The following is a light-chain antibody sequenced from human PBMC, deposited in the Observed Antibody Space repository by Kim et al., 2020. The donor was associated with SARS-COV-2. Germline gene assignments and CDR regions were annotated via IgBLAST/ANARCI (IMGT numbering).Light chain of an antibody. CDR2: RAF. CDR1: QSIRNND. J-gene: IGKJ1*01. CDR3: QQYGASSGT. Sequence: SPGQRATLSCRASQSIRNNDVVWYQQKPGQAPSLLIYRAFSRASGIPDRFSGSGSGTDFTLTISRLEPEDFAVYYCQQYGASSGTFGQGTKVDIK. V-gene: IGKV3-20*01.